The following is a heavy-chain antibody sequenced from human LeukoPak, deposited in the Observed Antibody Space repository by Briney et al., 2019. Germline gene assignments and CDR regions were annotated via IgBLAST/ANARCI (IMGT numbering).Heavy chain of an antibody. D-gene: IGHD3-3*01. V-gene: IGHV1-2*02. CDR2: VKPSSGGT. CDR1: GYTFTDYY. J-gene: IGHJ5*02. CDR3: ARTLEWPDNWFDP. Sequence: GASVKVSCKTSGYTFTDYYLHWVRQAPGQGLEWMGWVKPSSGGTNNAQKFQGRVTMTKDTSISTAYMELSRLTSDDTAVYYCARTLEWPDNWFDPWGQGALVTVSS.